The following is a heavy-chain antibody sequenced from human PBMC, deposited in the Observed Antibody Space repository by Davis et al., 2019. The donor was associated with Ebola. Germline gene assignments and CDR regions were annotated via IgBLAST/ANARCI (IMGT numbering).Heavy chain of an antibody. V-gene: IGHV4-34*01. CDR3: ARRRGSYYYFDY. J-gene: IGHJ4*02. CDR1: GGSFSGYY. CDR2: INHSGST. D-gene: IGHD1-26*01. Sequence: PSETLSLTCAVYGGSFSGYYWSWIRQPPGKGLEWIGEINHSGSTNYNPSLKSRVTISVDTSKNQFSLKLSSVTAADTAVYYCARRRGSYYYFDYWGQGTLVTVSS.